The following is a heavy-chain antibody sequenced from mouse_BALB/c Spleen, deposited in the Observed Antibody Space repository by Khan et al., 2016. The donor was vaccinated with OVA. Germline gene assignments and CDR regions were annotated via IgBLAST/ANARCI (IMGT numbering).Heavy chain of an antibody. Sequence: EVELVESGGDLVKPGGSLKLSCAASGFTFSSYGMSWVRQTPDKRLEWVATISSGGSYTYYPDSVKGRFTISRDSAKNTLYLQMSSLKSEDTAMYYCARLYAMDYWGQGTSVTVSS. CDR1: GFTFSSYG. J-gene: IGHJ4*01. V-gene: IGHV5-6*01. CDR3: ARLYAMDY. CDR2: ISSGGSYT.